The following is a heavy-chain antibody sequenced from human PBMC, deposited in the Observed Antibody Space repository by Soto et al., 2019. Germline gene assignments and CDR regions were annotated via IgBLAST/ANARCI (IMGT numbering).Heavy chain of an antibody. CDR3: ARGEDYYDSSGYALDY. CDR1: GYTFTSYY. CDR2: INPSGGST. V-gene: IGHV1-46*01. J-gene: IGHJ4*02. D-gene: IGHD3-22*01. Sequence: QVQLVQSGAEVKKPGASVKVSCKASGYTFTSYYMHWVRQAPGQGLEWMGIINPSGGSTSYAQKFQGRVTKTRDTSTRTVYMELSSLRSEDTAVYYCARGEDYYDSSGYALDYWGQVTLVTVSS.